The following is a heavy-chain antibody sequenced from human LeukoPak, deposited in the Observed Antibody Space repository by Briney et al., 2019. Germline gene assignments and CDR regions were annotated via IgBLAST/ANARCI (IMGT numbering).Heavy chain of an antibody. CDR3: ARGGADSSGYYTDAFDI. CDR2: ISYDGSNK. J-gene: IGHJ3*02. D-gene: IGHD3-22*01. CDR1: GYTFTGYY. V-gene: IGHV3-30-3*01. Sequence: SCKASGYTFTGYYMHWVRQAPGKGLEWVAVISYDGSNKYYADSVKGRFTISRDNSKNTLYLQMNSLRAEDTAVYYCARGGADSSGYYTDAFDIWGQGTMVTVSS.